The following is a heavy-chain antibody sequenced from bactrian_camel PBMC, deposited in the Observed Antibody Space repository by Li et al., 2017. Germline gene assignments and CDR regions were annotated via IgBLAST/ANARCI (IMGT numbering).Heavy chain of an antibody. CDR3: GGGWHTIY. D-gene: IGHD2*01. CDR1: GFTFSKYI. Sequence: VQQVESGVALVQPGGSLRLSCAASGFTFSKYIINWVRQAPGKGLEWVSSIYDDGSYTYYADSVKGRFAISRDNAKSRLYLQMDNLESEDTGLYYCGGGWHTIYWSQWTQVTVS. J-gene: IGHJ4*01. CDR2: IYDDGSYT. V-gene: IGHV3S6*01.